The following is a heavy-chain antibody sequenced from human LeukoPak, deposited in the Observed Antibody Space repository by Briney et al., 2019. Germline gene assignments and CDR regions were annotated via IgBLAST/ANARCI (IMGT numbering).Heavy chain of an antibody. CDR3: AKGVGGYCSSTDCRAYDN. V-gene: IGHV3-23*01. CDR1: GFIFSSYA. CDR2: ISGSGDGT. D-gene: IGHD2-2*01. Sequence: GGSLRLSRAASGFIFSSYAMNWGRQAPGKGLEWVSAISGSGDGTYYADSVKGRFTVSRDNSKNTLYLQMNNLRAEDSAVYYCAKGVGGYCSSTDCRAYDNWGQGTLDTVSS. J-gene: IGHJ4*02.